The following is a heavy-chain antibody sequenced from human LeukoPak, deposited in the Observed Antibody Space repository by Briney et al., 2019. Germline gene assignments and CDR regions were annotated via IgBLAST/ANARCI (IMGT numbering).Heavy chain of an antibody. D-gene: IGHD2-15*01. Sequence: ASVKVSCKASGYTFTGYYMHWVRQAPGQGLEWMGWINPNSGGTNYAQKFQGWVTMTRDTSISTAYMELSRLRSDDTAVYYCARAVHKAHCSGGSCMGDWFDPWGQGTLVTVSS. CDR3: ARAVHKAHCSGGSCMGDWFDP. V-gene: IGHV1-2*04. CDR2: INPNSGGT. CDR1: GYTFTGYY. J-gene: IGHJ5*02.